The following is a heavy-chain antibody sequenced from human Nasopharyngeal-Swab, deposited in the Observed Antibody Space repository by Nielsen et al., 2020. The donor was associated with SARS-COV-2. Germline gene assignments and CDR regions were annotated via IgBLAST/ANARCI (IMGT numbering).Heavy chain of an antibody. V-gene: IGHV3-48*02. Sequence: GESLKISCAASGFTFSSYSMNWVRQAPGKGLEWVSYISSSSSTIYYADSVKGRFTISRDNAKNSLYLQMNSLRDEDTAVYYCARDRVYSSSWYNYYGMDVWGQGTTVTVSS. D-gene: IGHD6-13*01. CDR1: GFTFSSYS. J-gene: IGHJ6*02. CDR2: ISSSSSTI. CDR3: ARDRVYSSSWYNYYGMDV.